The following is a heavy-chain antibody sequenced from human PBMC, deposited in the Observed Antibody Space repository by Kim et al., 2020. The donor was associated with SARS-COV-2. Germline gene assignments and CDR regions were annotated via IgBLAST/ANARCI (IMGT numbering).Heavy chain of an antibody. Sequence: GGSLRLSCAASGFTFSSYSMNWVRQAPGKGLEWVSSISSSSSYIYYADSVKGRFTISRDNAKNSLYLQMNSLRAEDTAVYYCARSSGSYPTLDYWGQGTLVTVSS. J-gene: IGHJ4*02. D-gene: IGHD1-26*01. CDR2: ISSSSSYI. CDR1: GFTFSSYS. CDR3: ARSSGSYPTLDY. V-gene: IGHV3-21*01.